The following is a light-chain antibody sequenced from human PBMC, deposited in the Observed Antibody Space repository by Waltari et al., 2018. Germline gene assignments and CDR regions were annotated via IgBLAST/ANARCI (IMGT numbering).Light chain of an antibody. CDR2: VNSDGSH. V-gene: IGLV4-69*01. CDR3: QTGGHGTWV. Sequence: QLVLTQSPSVSASLGASVKLTCTLSSGHSSNVIAWHQQQPGKGPRYLMKVNSDGSHSKGDEIPDRFSGSSSGPGRYLPISSRQSDDEADYYCQTGGHGTWVFGGGTKLTVL. J-gene: IGLJ3*02. CDR1: SGHSSNV.